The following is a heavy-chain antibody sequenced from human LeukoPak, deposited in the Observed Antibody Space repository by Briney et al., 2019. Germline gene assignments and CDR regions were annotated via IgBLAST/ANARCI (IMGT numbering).Heavy chain of an antibody. V-gene: IGHV4-4*07. Sequence: SETLSLTCTVSGGSISSYYWSWIRQPAGKGLEWIGRIYTSGSTNYNPSLKSRATISVDTSKNQFSLKLSSVTAADTAVYYCAKSSYYYDSSGYYYFDYWGQGTLVTVSS. CDR3: AKSSYYYDSSGYYYFDY. CDR2: IYTSGST. CDR1: GGSISSYY. J-gene: IGHJ4*02. D-gene: IGHD3-22*01.